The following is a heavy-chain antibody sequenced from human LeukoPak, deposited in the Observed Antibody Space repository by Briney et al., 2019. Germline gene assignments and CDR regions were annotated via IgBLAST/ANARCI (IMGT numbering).Heavy chain of an antibody. V-gene: IGHV3-23*01. CDR3: AKVPRWLVLPDAFDI. J-gene: IGHJ3*02. D-gene: IGHD6-19*01. Sequence: PGGSLRLSCAASGFTFSSYAMSWVRQAPGKGLEWVSAISGSGGSTYYADSVKGRFTIPRDNSKNTLYLQMNSLRAEDTAVYYCAKVPRWLVLPDAFDIWGQGTMVTVSS. CDR2: ISGSGGST. CDR1: GFTFSSYA.